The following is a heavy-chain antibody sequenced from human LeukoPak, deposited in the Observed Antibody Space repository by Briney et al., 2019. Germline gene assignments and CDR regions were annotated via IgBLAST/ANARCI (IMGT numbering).Heavy chain of an antibody. Sequence: SQTLSLTCTVSGGSITSGAYYWSWLRQHPGKGLEWIGYIYYSGSTYYNPSLKSRVTISVDTSKNQFSLKLSSVTAADTAVYYCARTTMVTPFDSWSQGTLVTVSS. D-gene: IGHD5-18*01. CDR3: ARTTMVTPFDS. J-gene: IGHJ4*02. V-gene: IGHV4-31*03. CDR1: GGSITSGAYY. CDR2: IYYSGST.